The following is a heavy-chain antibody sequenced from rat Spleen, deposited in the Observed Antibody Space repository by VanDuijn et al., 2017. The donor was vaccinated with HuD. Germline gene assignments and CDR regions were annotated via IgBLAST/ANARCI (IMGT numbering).Heavy chain of an antibody. CDR2: ISFDGLST. V-gene: IGHV5-29*01. Sequence: EVQLVESGGGLVQPGRSLKLSCAASGFTFSNHGMAWVRQAPTKGLEWVATISFDGLSTYYRDSVKGRFTISRDNTKSTLSLQVDSLRSEDTATYFCTSPPLRSGFYYIEYWGHGVMVTVSS. D-gene: IGHD1-11*01. CDR1: GFTFSNHG. J-gene: IGHJ2*01. CDR3: TSPPLRSGFYYIEY.